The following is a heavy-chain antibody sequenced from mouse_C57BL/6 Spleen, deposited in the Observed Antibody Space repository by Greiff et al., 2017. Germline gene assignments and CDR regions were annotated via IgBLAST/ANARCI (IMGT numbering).Heavy chain of an antibody. Sequence: QVQLQQSGAELARPGASVKLSCKASGYTFTSYGISWVKQRTGQGLEWIGEIYPRSGNTYYNEKFKGKATLTADKSSSTAYMELRSLTSEDSAVYFCARWDEYDEAWFAYWGQGTLVTVSA. CDR2: IYPRSGNT. J-gene: IGHJ3*01. CDR3: ARWDEYDEAWFAY. CDR1: GYTFTSYG. V-gene: IGHV1-81*01. D-gene: IGHD2-4*01.